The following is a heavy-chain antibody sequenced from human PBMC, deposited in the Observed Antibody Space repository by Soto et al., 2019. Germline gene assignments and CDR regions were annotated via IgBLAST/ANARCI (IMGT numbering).Heavy chain of an antibody. CDR3: VRDTYYYDSSGYYPNYGMDG. Sequence: ASLKVSCKASGGTFSSYAISWVRQAPGQGLEWMGGIIPIFGTANYAQKFQGRVTITADESTSTAYMELSSLRSEDTAVYYCVRDTYYYDSSGYYPNYGMDGWGQGTTVTVSS. J-gene: IGHJ6*02. CDR2: IIPIFGTA. CDR1: GGTFSSYA. D-gene: IGHD3-22*01. V-gene: IGHV1-69*13.